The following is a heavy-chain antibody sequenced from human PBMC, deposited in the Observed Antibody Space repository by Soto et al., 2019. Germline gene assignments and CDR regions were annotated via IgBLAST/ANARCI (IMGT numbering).Heavy chain of an antibody. D-gene: IGHD1-26*01. Sequence: PGGSLRLSCEASGFTFSIAWMNWVRQAPGKGLEWVGRIKSKNRGATTDYNTPVKGRFTISRDDSKNTLYLQMSSLKTEDTAVYHCTTAGVHSGSYNWFDPWGPGTLVTVSS. V-gene: IGHV3-15*07. CDR2: IKSKNRGATT. J-gene: IGHJ5*02. CDR1: GFTFSIAW. CDR3: TTAGVHSGSYNWFDP.